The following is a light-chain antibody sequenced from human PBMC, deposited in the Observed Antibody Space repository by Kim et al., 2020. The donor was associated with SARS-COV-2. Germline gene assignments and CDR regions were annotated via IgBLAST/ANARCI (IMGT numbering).Light chain of an antibody. Sequence: QSALTRPPSASGSPGQSVTISCTGTSSDVGNYNYVSWYQQHPGKAPKVVIYEVNKRPSGVPDRFSGAKSGNTASLTVSGLQAEDEADYYCSSYAGTDSPYVFGTGTKVTVL. CDR3: SSYAGTDSPYV. J-gene: IGLJ1*01. V-gene: IGLV2-8*01. CDR2: EVN. CDR1: SSDVGNYNY.